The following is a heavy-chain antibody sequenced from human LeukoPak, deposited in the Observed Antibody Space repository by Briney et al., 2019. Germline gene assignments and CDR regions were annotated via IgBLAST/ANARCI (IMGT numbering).Heavy chain of an antibody. J-gene: IGHJ4*02. CDR3: ARGLSGSWDYFDY. Sequence: GGSLRLSCAASGFTFSSYWMSWVRQAPGKGLEWVANIKQDGSEKKYVGSVKGRFTISRDNAKNSLYVQMNSLRAEDTAVYYCARGLSGSWDYFDYWGQGIVVPVYS. CDR2: IKQDGSEK. CDR1: GFTFSSYW. D-gene: IGHD1-26*01. V-gene: IGHV3-7*04.